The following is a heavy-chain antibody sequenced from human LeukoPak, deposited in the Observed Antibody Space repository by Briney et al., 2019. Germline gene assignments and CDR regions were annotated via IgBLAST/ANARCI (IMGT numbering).Heavy chain of an antibody. V-gene: IGHV3-23*01. CDR1: GFNFSNFA. CDR3: ARGGVQRIWFGSYFDY. CDR2: INDIGNKT. Sequence: GGSLRLSCAASGFNFSNFAMSWVRQAPGKGLEWVSTINDIGNKTYYADSVKGRFTISRDNAKNSLYLQMNSLRAEDTAVYYCARGGVQRIWFGSYFDYWGQGTLVTVSS. D-gene: IGHD3-10*01. J-gene: IGHJ4*02.